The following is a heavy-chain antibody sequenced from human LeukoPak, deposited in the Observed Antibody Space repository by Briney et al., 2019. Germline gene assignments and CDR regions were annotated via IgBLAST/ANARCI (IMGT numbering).Heavy chain of an antibody. V-gene: IGHV1-2*02. J-gene: IGHJ4*01. D-gene: IGHD3-16*01. CDR1: GYTLTDYY. CDR3: ARGRRILGGPENAGDFFDF. Sequence: GASVKVSCNASGYTLTDYYLHWVRQAPGQGLKWMGWINPNSGATHYAQSFQARVTMTRDTSIASSYMELTGLESDDTAVYYCARGRRILGGPENAGDFFDFWRQGSLVTVSS. CDR2: INPNSGAT.